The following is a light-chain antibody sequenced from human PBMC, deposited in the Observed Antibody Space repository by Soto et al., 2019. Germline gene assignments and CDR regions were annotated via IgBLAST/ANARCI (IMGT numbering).Light chain of an antibody. CDR3: SSYTSDNTHLL. V-gene: IGLV2-14*01. CDR2: EVS. Sequence: QSVLTQPASVSGSPGQSITISCTGTSSDVGGYNYVSWYQQHPGKAPKLMMYEVSNRPSGVSNRFSGSKSGNTASLTISGLQAEDEANYYCSSYTSDNTHLLFGGGTKVTVL. CDR1: SSDVGGYNY. J-gene: IGLJ2*01.